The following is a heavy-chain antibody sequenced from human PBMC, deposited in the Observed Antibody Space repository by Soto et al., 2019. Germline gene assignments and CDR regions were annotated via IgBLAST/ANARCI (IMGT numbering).Heavy chain of an antibody. D-gene: IGHD3-22*01. J-gene: IGHJ4*02. CDR2: ISGSGGST. CDR1: GFTFSSYA. Sequence: GGSLRLSCAASGFTFSSYAMSWVRQAPGKGLEWVSAISGSGGSTYYADSVKGRFTISRDNSKNTLYLQMNSLRAEDTAVYYCARARGPDSSGYYSYFDYWGQGTLVTVSS. CDR3: ARARGPDSSGYYSYFDY. V-gene: IGHV3-23*01.